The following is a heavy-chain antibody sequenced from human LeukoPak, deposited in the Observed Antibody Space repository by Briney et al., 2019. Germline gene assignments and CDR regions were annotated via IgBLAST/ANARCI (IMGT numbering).Heavy chain of an antibody. CDR1: GYSISSGYY. CDR2: IYYTGIT. CDR3: ARTDGDYRFDY. V-gene: IGHV4-61*01. J-gene: IGHJ4*02. D-gene: IGHD4-17*01. Sequence: SETLSLTCTVSGYSISSGYYWGWIRQPPGKGLEWLGYIYYTGITSYNPSLKSRVTISVDTSKNQFSLKLTSVTAADTAVYYCARTDGDYRFDYWGQGTLVTVSS.